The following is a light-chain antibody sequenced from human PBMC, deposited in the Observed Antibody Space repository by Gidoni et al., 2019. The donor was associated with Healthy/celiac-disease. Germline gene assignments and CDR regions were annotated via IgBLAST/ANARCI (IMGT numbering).Light chain of an antibody. V-gene: IGKV1-39*01. CDR3: QQSYSTPRT. J-gene: IGKJ4*01. Sequence: DIQMTQSPSSLSASVGDRVTITCRASQSISSYLNWYQQKPGKAPKLLIYAASSLQSGVPSRFSGSGSGTDFTLPSSSLQPEDFATYYCQQSYSTPRTFGGGTKVEIK. CDR1: QSISSY. CDR2: AAS.